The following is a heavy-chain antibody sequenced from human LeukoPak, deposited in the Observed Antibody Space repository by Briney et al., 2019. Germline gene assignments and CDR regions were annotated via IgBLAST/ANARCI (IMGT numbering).Heavy chain of an antibody. J-gene: IGHJ4*02. D-gene: IGHD1-26*01. CDR3: AGRSARYFDS. Sequence: SETLSLTCTVSGDSIDSYYWSWIRQPPGEGLQWIGYVFYSGPTNYDASLKSRVAISVDRSKNQFSLKLTSVSAADTAVYYCAGRSARYFDSWGQGTPVTVSS. V-gene: IGHV4-59*01. CDR2: VFYSGPT. CDR1: GDSIDSYY.